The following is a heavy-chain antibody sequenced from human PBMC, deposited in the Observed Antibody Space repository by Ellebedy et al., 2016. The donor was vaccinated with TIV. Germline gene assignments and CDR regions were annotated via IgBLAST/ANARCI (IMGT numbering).Heavy chain of an antibody. CDR2: ISGSGCGT. CDR3: ARLRYFGSGSYSDY. Sequence: PGGSLRLSCAASGFTFSTYAMSWVRQAPGRGLEWVSTISGSGCGTYYTDSVKGRFTISRDNSKNTLYLQMNSLRAGDTAIYFCARLRYFGSGSYSDYWGQGTLVTVSS. V-gene: IGHV3-23*01. CDR1: GFTFSTYA. D-gene: IGHD3-10*01. J-gene: IGHJ4*02.